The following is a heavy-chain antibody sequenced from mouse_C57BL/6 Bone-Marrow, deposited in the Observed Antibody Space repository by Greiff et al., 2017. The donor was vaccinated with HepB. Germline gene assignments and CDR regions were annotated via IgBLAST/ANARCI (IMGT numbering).Heavy chain of an antibody. D-gene: IGHD1-1*01. CDR2: ISSGSSTI. V-gene: IGHV5-17*01. CDR3: ARKEITTVVAHWYFDV. Sequence: EVQVVESGGGLVKPGGSLKLSCAASGFTFSDYGMHWVRQAPEKGLEWVAYISSGSSTIYYADTVKGRFTISRDNAKNTLFLQMTSRRSEDTAMYYCARKEITTVVAHWYFDVWGTGTTVTVSS. J-gene: IGHJ1*03. CDR1: GFTFSDYG.